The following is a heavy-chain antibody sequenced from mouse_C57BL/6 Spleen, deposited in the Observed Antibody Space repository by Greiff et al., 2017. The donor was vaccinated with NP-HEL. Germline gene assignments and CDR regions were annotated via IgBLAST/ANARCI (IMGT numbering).Heavy chain of an antibody. Sequence: VQLQQSGAELAKPGASVKLSCKASGYTFTSYWVHWVKQRPGQGLEWIGYINPSSGYTKYNQKFKDKATLTADKSSSTAYMQLSSLTYEDSAVYYCARSITTVVGDWYFDVWGTGTTVTVSS. J-gene: IGHJ1*03. CDR1: GYTFTSYW. D-gene: IGHD1-1*01. CDR3: ARSITTVVGDWYFDV. CDR2: INPSSGYT. V-gene: IGHV1-7*01.